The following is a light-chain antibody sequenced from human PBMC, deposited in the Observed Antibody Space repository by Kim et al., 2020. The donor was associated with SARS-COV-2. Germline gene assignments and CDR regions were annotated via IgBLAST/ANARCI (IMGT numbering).Light chain of an antibody. Sequence: SPGERATLSCRASKSAGSKLAWYQHKPGQAPRLLIFGSSTRATGIPARFSGSGSGTEFTLTISSLQSEDFAVYFCQQYSNWPPLSFGEGTKVDIK. J-gene: IGKJ4*01. CDR3: QQYSNWPPLS. CDR2: GSS. CDR1: KSAGSK. V-gene: IGKV3-15*01.